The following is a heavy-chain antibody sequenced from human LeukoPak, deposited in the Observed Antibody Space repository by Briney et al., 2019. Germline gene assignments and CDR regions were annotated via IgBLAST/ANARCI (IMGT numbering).Heavy chain of an antibody. CDR1: GFTFTWYG. D-gene: IGHD1-26*01. V-gene: IGHV3-30*02. CDR3: AKREDRGSHRAFDI. CDR2: IWYDGSKK. J-gene: IGHJ3*02. Sequence: PGGSLRLSCAASGFTFTWYGIHWVRQAPGKGLEWVAVIWYDGSKKYYADSVKGRFTISRDNSKNTLYLQMNSLRGEDTAVYYCAKREDRGSHRAFDIWGQGTMVTVSS.